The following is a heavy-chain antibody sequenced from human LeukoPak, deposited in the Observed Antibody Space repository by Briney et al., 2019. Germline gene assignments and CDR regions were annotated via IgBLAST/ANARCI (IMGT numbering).Heavy chain of an antibody. J-gene: IGHJ4*02. CDR3: AVFFMDRGVTRQYYFGH. V-gene: IGHV3-23*01. CDR2: ISGSGDSS. D-gene: IGHD3-10*01. CDR1: GFSFSNYA. Sequence: GGSLRLSCAASGFSFSNYAMSWVRPAPGKGLEGVSTISGSGDSSFYADSLKGLFTISRDNFKNTLYLQMNSLRAEDTAVYYCAVFFMDRGVTRQYYFGHWGQGTLVTVSA.